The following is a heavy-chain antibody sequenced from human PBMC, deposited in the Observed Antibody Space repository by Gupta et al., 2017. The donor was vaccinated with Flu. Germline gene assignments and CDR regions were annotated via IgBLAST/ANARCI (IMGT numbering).Heavy chain of an antibody. CDR3: VRAAAVYYTGWYFLDY. Sequence: QVQLQESGPGLVKPSETMSVTCAVSGYAISSGYYWCWIRQSPGEGLECIGSIFHTGSTIDNPSLQSRVTMSIDTAKNHFSLRLSSVTTADTAVYYCVRAAAVYYTGWYFLDYWGQGTLVTVSS. CDR1: GYAISSGYY. D-gene: IGHD3-9*01. J-gene: IGHJ4*02. V-gene: IGHV4-38-2*01. CDR2: IFHTGST.